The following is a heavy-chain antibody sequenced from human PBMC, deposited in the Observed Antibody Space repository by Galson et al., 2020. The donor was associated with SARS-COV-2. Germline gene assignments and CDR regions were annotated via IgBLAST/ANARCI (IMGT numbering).Heavy chain of an antibody. V-gene: IGHV3-53*01. Sequence: GGSLRLSCAASGFSVSDNYVSWVRQAPGKGLEWVSIIHGGGLTYYADSVKGRFTISRDNSKNALYLQMNSLIAEDTAVYYCARDSHSGGRADSWGQGTLVIVSS. CDR2: IHGGGLT. D-gene: IGHD1-26*01. J-gene: IGHJ5*01. CDR1: GFSVSDNY. CDR3: ARDSHSGGRADS.